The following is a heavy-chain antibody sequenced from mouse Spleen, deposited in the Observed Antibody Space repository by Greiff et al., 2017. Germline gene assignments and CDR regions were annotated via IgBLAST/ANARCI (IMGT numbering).Heavy chain of an antibody. V-gene: IGHV2-6-7*01. J-gene: IGHJ4*01. CDR3: ARERNGHYYAMDY. Sequence: VQLQESGPGLVAPSQSLSITCTVSGFSLTGYGVNWVRQPPGKGLEWLGMIWGDGSTDYNSALKSRLSISKDNSKSQVFLKMNSLQTDDTARYYCARERNGHYYAMDYWGQGTSVTVSS. D-gene: IGHD1-1*02. CDR2: IWGDGST. CDR1: GFSLTGYG.